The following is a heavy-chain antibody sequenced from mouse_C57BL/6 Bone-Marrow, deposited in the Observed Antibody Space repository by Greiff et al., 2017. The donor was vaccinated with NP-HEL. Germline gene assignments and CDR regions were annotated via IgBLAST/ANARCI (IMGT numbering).Heavy chain of an antibody. CDR1: GYSITSDY. D-gene: IGHD2-5*01. Sequence: EVKLMESGPGLAKPSQTPSLTCSVTGYSITSDYWNWIRKFPGNKLEYMGYISYSGSTYYNPSLKSRISITRDTSKNQYYLQLNSVTTADTATYYCARFYSNYVGYWYFDVWGTGTTVTVSS. CDR2: ISYSGST. CDR3: ARFYSNYVGYWYFDV. V-gene: IGHV3-8*01. J-gene: IGHJ1*03.